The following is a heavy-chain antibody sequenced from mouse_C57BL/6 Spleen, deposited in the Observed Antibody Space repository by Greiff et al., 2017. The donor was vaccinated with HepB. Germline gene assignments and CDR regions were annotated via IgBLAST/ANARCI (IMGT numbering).Heavy chain of an antibody. CDR3: ARLIYYDYDDAMDY. Sequence: EVQLVESGPELVKPGASVKIPCKASGYTFTDYNMDWVKQSHGKSLEWIGDINPNNGGTIYNQKFKGKATLTVDKSSSTAYMELRSLTSEDTAVYYCARLIYYDYDDAMDYWGQGTSVTVSS. CDR1: GYTFTDYN. J-gene: IGHJ4*01. CDR2: INPNNGGT. V-gene: IGHV1-18*01. D-gene: IGHD2-4*01.